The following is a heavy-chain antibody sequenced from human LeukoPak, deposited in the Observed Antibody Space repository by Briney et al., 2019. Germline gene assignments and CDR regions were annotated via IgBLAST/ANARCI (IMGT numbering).Heavy chain of an antibody. Sequence: GGSLRLSCAASGFTFSSYSMNWVRQAPGKGLEWVSSISSSSSYIYYADSVKGRFTISRDNSKNTLYLQMNSLRAEDTAVYYCAKYRFLEWLPSPFDYWGQGTLVTVSS. CDR1: GFTFSSYS. CDR2: ISSSSSYI. V-gene: IGHV3-21*04. CDR3: AKYRFLEWLPSPFDY. J-gene: IGHJ4*02. D-gene: IGHD3-3*01.